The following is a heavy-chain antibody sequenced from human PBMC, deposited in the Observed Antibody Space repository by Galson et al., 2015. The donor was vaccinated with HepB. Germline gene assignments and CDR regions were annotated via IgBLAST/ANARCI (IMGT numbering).Heavy chain of an antibody. CDR1: GFTFGSYG. D-gene: IGHD3-10*01. Sequence: LRLSCAASGFTFGSYGMHWVRQAPGKGLEWVAFIRYDGSNKYYADSVKGRFTISRDNSKNTLYLQMNSLRAEDTAVYYCAKDRHYYGSGTGSNMDVWGQGTTVTVSS. CDR2: IRYDGSNK. CDR3: AKDRHYYGSGTGSNMDV. V-gene: IGHV3-30*02. J-gene: IGHJ6*02.